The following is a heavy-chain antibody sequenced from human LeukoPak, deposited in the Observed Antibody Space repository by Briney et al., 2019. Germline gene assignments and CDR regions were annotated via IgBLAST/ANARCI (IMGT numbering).Heavy chain of an antibody. D-gene: IGHD3-9*01. Sequence: PSETLSLTCAVYGDSFSGYFWSWIRQPPGKGLEWIGEINHSGSTNYNPSLKSRVTISVDTSKNQFSLKLSSVTAADTAVYYCARWGGYDILTGYPLSFGYWGQGTLVTVSS. V-gene: IGHV4-34*01. J-gene: IGHJ4*02. CDR3: ARWGGYDILTGYPLSFGY. CDR1: GDSFSGYF. CDR2: INHSGST.